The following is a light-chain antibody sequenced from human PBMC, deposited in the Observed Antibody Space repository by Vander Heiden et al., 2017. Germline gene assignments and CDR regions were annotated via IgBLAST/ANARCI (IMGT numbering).Light chain of an antibody. CDR2: AAS. J-gene: IGKJ3*01. V-gene: IGKV1D-12*01. CDR3: QQANSFPFT. CDR1: QGISSW. Sequence: QMTQSPSSVSASEVDRAIIICRASQGISSWLAWYQQKPGKAPKLLISAASSLHSGVPSRFSGGGSGTEFTLTISSLQPEDFATYYCQQANSFPFTFGPGTKVDIK.